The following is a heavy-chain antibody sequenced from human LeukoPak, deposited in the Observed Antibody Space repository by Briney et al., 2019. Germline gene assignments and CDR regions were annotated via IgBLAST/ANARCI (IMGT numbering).Heavy chain of an antibody. Sequence: GGSLRLSCTVSGFTVTSTHMDWVRQAPGKGPEWVALIYDDGGIVYADSVKGRFTISRDNSKNMVYLQMNSLRPEDSAVYYCARDRAGRRSSWVEFDLWGQGTLVTVSS. D-gene: IGHD3-10*01. CDR1: GFTVTSTH. V-gene: IGHV3-53*05. J-gene: IGHJ5*02. CDR3: ARDRAGRRSSWVEFDL. CDR2: IYDDGGI.